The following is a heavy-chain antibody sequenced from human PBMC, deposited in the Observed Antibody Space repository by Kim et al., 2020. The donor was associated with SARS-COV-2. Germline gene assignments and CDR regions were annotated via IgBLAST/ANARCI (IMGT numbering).Heavy chain of an antibody. D-gene: IGHD3-10*01. J-gene: IGHJ6*03. CDR3: TRDIQVWLGEFPVEYNYYMDV. Sequence: GGSLRLSCSVSGFTFDEYAISWFRQAPGKGLEWVGFSRSKAFNGATEYVASVKGRFLISRDESKDIAYLQMSSLKSDDTAVYYCTRDIQVWLGEFPVEYNYYMDVWGKGTTVIVSS. V-gene: IGHV3-49*03. CDR1: GFTFDEYA. CDR2: SRSKAFNGAT.